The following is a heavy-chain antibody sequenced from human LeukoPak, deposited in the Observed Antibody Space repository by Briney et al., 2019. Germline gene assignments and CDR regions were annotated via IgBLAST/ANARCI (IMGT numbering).Heavy chain of an antibody. V-gene: IGHV1-46*01. D-gene: IGHD3-9*01. J-gene: IGHJ4*02. CDR2: INPSGGST. CDR3: TRAPWADDIFFDS. CDR1: GYTFTSYY. Sequence: ASVKVSCKASGYTFTSYYMHWVRQAPGQGLEWMGIINPSGGSTSYAQKFQGRVTMTRDMSTSTVYMELSSLRVEDTAVYYCTRAPWADDIFFDSWGQGALVTVSS.